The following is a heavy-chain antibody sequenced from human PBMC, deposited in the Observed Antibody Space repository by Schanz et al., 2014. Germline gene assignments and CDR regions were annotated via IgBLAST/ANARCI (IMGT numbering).Heavy chain of an antibody. Sequence: QVQLQESGPGLVKPSETLSLTCTVSGGSISSYYWNWIRQPPGKGLEWIGYVYYTGSTTYNPSLKSRVTISVVPSKRQFSLKLSSVTAADTAVYHCARDKVTTLGYYGMDVWGQGTTVTVSS. CDR1: GGSISSYY. CDR3: ARDKVTTLGYYGMDV. J-gene: IGHJ6*02. CDR2: VYYTGST. D-gene: IGHD3-10*02. V-gene: IGHV4-59*01.